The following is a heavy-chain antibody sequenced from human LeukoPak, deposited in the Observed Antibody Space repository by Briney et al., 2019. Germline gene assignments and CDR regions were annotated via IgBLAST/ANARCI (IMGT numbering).Heavy chain of an antibody. Sequence: GESLKISCKGSGYSFTSYWIGWVRQMPGKGLEWMGIIYPGDSDTRYSPSFQGQVTISADKSISTAYLQRSSLKASDTAMYYCARQGGQRGCGGDCGLDYWGQGTLVTVSS. CDR2: IYPGDSDT. CDR1: GYSFTSYW. CDR3: ARQGGQRGCGGDCGLDY. J-gene: IGHJ4*02. V-gene: IGHV5-51*01. D-gene: IGHD2-21*02.